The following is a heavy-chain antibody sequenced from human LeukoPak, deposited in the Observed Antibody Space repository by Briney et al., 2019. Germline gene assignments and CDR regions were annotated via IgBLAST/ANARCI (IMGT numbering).Heavy chain of an antibody. Sequence: SETLSLTCSVSGGSISSYYWSWIRQPPGKGLEWIGYIYYSGSTNYNPSLKSRVIISVDTSKNQFSLKLSSVTAADTAVYYCARVGGRWLQLGDYFDYWGQGTLVTVSS. CDR3: ARVGGRWLQLGDYFDY. J-gene: IGHJ4*02. V-gene: IGHV4-59*01. D-gene: IGHD5-24*01. CDR2: IYYSGST. CDR1: GGSISSYY.